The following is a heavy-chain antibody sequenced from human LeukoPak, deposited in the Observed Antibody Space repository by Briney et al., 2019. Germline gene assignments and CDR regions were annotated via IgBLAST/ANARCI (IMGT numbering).Heavy chain of an antibody. Sequence: GGSLRLSCAASGFTFSSYSMNWVRQAPGKGLEWVSSISSSSSYIYYADSVKGRFTISRDNAKNSLYLQMNSLRAEDTAVYYCASLSPLYYDSSGDPYWGQGTLVTVSS. V-gene: IGHV3-21*01. CDR1: GFTFSSYS. D-gene: IGHD3-22*01. CDR2: ISSSSSYI. J-gene: IGHJ4*02. CDR3: ASLSPLYYDSSGDPY.